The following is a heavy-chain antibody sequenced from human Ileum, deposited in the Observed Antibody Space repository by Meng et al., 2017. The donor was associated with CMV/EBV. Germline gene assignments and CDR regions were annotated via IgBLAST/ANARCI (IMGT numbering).Heavy chain of an antibody. V-gene: IGHV1-2*06. Sequence: QVQLLQSGAEVKKPGASVKVSCQASGYTFSAYSMHWVRQAPGQGLEWMGRINPINGATNYAQKFQGRVAMTGDVSINTAYLELSGLTSDDTAVYYCTRQVVLTSQTRDYWGQGTLVTVSS. CDR1: GYTFSAYS. D-gene: IGHD4/OR15-4a*01. CDR3: TRQVVLTSQTRDY. CDR2: INPINGAT. J-gene: IGHJ4*02.